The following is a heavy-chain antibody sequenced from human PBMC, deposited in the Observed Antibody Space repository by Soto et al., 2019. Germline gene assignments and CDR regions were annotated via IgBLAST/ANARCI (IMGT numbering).Heavy chain of an antibody. V-gene: IGHV4-61*01. J-gene: IGHJ5*02. CDR2: LYYSGST. Sequence: SETLSLTCTVSGGSINSDSYYWSWIRQPPGKRLEWIGSLYYSGSTNYNPSLKSRVTISVDTSKNQFSLKLSSVTAADTAVYFCARHNGPYSSGWYWFDPWGQGTLVTVSS. CDR3: ARHNGPYSSGWYWFDP. CDR1: GGSINSDSYY. D-gene: IGHD6-19*01.